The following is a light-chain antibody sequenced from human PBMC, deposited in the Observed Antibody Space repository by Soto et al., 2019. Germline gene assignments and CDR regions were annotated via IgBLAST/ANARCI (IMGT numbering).Light chain of an antibody. V-gene: IGLV2-14*01. J-gene: IGLJ1*01. CDR2: DVS. CDR3: TSYRSSSTRYV. CDR1: SSDVGGYNY. Sequence: QSVLTQPASVSGSPGQSITISCTGTSSDVGGYNYVSWYQQHPGKAPKLMIYDVSSRPSGVSNRFSGSKSGNTASLTISGLQYEDEADYYCTSYRSSSTRYVFGNGTKVTVL.